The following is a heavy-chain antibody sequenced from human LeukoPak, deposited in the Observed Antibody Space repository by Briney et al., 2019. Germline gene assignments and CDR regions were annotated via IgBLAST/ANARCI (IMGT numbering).Heavy chain of an antibody. CDR1: GGTFSSYA. CDR2: IIPIFGTA. D-gene: IGHD6-6*01. V-gene: IGHV1-69*05. J-gene: IGHJ6*03. Sequence: SVKVSCKASGGTFSSYAISWVRQALGQGLEWMGGIIPIFGTANYAQKFQGRVTITTDESKSTAYMELSSLRSEDTAVYYCARARGIAARPSYYYMDVWGKGTTVTVSS. CDR3: ARARGIAARPSYYYMDV.